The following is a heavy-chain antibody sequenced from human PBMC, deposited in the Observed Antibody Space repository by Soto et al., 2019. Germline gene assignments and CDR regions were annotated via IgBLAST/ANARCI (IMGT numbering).Heavy chain of an antibody. D-gene: IGHD3-22*01. CDR3: ARRGRSGYRLIDS. V-gene: IGHV4-39*01. CDR2: FYYSGTT. J-gene: IGHJ4*02. CDR1: GGSISSSSYY. Sequence: QLQLQESGPGLVKPSETLSLTCIVSGGSISSSSYYWDWIRQPPGKGLEWIGSFYYSGTTYYNPSLKSRVTISVDASQNQISLRLSSVTAADTAVYYCARRGRSGYRLIDSWGQGTLVTVSS.